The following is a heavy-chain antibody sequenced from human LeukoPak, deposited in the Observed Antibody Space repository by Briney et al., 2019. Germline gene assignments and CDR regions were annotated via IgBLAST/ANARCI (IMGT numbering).Heavy chain of an antibody. Sequence: GESLKISCKGSGYSFTSYWIGRVRQIPGKGLEWMGLISPGDSETIYSPSLQGQVTISADKSINTAYLRWSSLKASDTAMYYCATSESQTRFDYWGQGTLVTVSS. D-gene: IGHD1/OR15-1a*01. V-gene: IGHV5-51*01. CDR2: ISPGDSET. J-gene: IGHJ4*02. CDR3: ATSESQTRFDY. CDR1: GYSFTSYW.